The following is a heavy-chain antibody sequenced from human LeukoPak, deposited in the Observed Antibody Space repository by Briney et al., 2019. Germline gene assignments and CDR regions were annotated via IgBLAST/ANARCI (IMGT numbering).Heavy chain of an antibody. CDR3: ARVRYGDHFDY. J-gene: IGHJ4*02. D-gene: IGHD4-17*01. Sequence: SETLSLTCTVSGDSISSSHWSWIRQPPGKGLEFIGYISYSGGTNYNPSLKSRVTISLDTSKNQFSLKVNSVTAADTAVYYCARVRYGDHFDYWGQGTLVTVSS. CDR2: ISYSGGT. V-gene: IGHV4-59*08. CDR1: GDSISSSH.